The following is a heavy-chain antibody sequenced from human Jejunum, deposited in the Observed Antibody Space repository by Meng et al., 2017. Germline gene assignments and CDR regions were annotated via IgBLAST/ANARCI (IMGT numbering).Heavy chain of an antibody. J-gene: IGHJ4*02. D-gene: IGHD1-14*01. Sequence: QVELTHSDPGLVGLSETLSLTCTVSGLSVNSGFYYWNWVRQPPGKGLEFIGSFHHSGSAHYNASLEGRVTMSLDTSKNQFSLRLTSVTAADSALYYCTGGPDSAKSGYWGQGTLVTVSS. CDR2: FHHSGSA. V-gene: IGHV4-61*01. CDR3: TGGPDSAKSGY. CDR1: GLSVNSGFYY.